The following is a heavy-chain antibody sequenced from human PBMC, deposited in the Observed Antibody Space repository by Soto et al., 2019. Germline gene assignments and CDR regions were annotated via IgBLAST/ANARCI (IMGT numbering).Heavy chain of an antibody. Sequence: VASVKVSCKASGYTFTSYGISWVRQAPGKGLEWVSAISGSGGSTYYADSVKGRFTISRDNSKNTLYLQMNSLRAEDTAVYYCAKGVDYYGSGSYYNSSYYFDYWGQGTLVTVSS. CDR3: AKGVDYYGSGSYYNSSYYFDY. V-gene: IGHV3-23*01. CDR2: ISGSGGST. J-gene: IGHJ4*02. CDR1: GYTFTSYG. D-gene: IGHD3-10*01.